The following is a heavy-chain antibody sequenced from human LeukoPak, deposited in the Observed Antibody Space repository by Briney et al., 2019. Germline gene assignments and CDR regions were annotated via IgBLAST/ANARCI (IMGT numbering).Heavy chain of an antibody. D-gene: IGHD1-26*01. V-gene: IGHV3-23*01. CDR3: ARALVTSCRGAFCSPFVI. CDR1: GFALSSYA. Sequence: PGGSLRLSCAASGFALSSYAMSWVRQAPGKGLEWVSATSSSDAGTYHAESVRGRVTISRDNSKNTLYLQMNSLRADDAAVYYCARALVTSCRGAFCSPFVIWGERTLGTVSS. CDR2: TSSSDAGT. J-gene: IGHJ4*02.